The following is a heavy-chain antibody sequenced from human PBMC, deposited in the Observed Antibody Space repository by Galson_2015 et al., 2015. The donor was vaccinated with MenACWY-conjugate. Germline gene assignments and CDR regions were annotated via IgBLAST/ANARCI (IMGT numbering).Heavy chain of an antibody. CDR3: ARRHCSSGSCFFDY. D-gene: IGHD2-15*01. CDR1: GGSISSYY. Sequence: SETLSLTCTVSGGSISSYYLSRIRQPPGKGLEWIGYIYYSGTTKYNPSLKSRVTISADTSKTQFSLRLNSVTAADTAVYYCARRHCSSGSCFFDYWGQGSLVTVSS. V-gene: IGHV4-59*08. J-gene: IGHJ4*02. CDR2: IYYSGTT.